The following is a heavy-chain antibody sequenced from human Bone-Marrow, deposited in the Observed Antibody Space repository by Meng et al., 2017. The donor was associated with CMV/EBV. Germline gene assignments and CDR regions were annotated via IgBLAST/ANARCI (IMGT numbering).Heavy chain of an antibody. J-gene: IGHJ5*02. Sequence: GASLKISCNGSGYSFTSYWIAWVRHMPGKGLEWMGIIYPGDSDTRYSPSFQGQVTISADKSISTAYLQWSSLKASDNAMYYGARKANWNTGFDPWGQGTLVTVSS. CDR3: ARKANWNTGFDP. D-gene: IGHD1/OR15-1a*01. CDR1: GYSFTSYW. CDR2: IYPGDSDT. V-gene: IGHV5-51*01.